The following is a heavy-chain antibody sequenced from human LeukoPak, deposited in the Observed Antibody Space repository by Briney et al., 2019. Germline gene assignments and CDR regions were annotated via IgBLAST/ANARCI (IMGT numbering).Heavy chain of an antibody. CDR2: FFFSGST. J-gene: IGHJ4*02. Sequence: PSQTLSLTCTVSTGSISSNSYDSGWIRQPPGKGLEWIASFFFSGSTYYNPSHKSRVTIYVHTSKNQVSLNLNSVTAADTAVYYCARQSDYGFDYWGQGTLVTVSS. V-gene: IGHV4-39*01. CDR1: TGSISSNSYD. D-gene: IGHD4-17*01. CDR3: ARQSDYGFDY.